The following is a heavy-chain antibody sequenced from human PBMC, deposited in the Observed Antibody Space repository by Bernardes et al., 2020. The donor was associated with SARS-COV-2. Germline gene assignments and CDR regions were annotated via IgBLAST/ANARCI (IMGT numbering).Heavy chain of an antibody. CDR1: GFTFNKYA. V-gene: IGHV3-23*01. J-gene: IGHJ3*01. Sequence: SLRLSCAASGFTFNKYAMYWVRQAPGMGLQWVSAISASGDITYYADSVKGRFTISRDNSKNTLFLQMNSLRAEDTAVYYCAKDLRGTTTQGFVIRDAFDVWGQGTMVTISS. CDR3: AKDLRGTTTQGFVIRDAFDV. D-gene: IGHD1-7*01. CDR2: ISASGDIT.